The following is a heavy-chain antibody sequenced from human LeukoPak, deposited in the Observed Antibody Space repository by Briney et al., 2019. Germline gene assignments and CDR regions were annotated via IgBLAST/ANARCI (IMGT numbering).Heavy chain of an antibody. CDR3: ARGMGGYPAEYFQH. J-gene: IGHJ1*01. Sequence: SETLSLTCTVSSGSISSGGYYWSWIRQHPGKGLEWIGYISYSGNTYYNPSLKSRVTISVDTSKNQFSLKLSSVTAADTAVYYCARGMGGYPAEYFQHWGQGTLVTVPS. V-gene: IGHV4-31*03. CDR2: ISYSGNT. D-gene: IGHD3-22*01. CDR1: SGSISSGGYY.